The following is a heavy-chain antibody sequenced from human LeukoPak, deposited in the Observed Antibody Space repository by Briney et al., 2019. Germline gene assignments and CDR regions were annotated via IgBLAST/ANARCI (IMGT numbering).Heavy chain of an antibody. CDR2: IKQDGSEK. CDR1: GFTFSSYW. Sequence: GGSLRLSCAASGFTFSSYWMSWVRQAPGKGLEWVANIKQDGSEKYYVDSVKGRFTISRDNAKNTLYLQMNSLRAEDTAVYYCAREGGAGIRNGMDVWGQGTTVTVSS. D-gene: IGHD1-14*01. J-gene: IGHJ6*02. CDR3: AREGGAGIRNGMDV. V-gene: IGHV3-7*01.